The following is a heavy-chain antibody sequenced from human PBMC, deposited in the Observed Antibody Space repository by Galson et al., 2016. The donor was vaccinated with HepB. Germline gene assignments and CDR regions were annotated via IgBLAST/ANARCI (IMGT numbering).Heavy chain of an antibody. CDR3: TRRAGAADAFDF. CDR2: IRSKAYGATT. Sequence: SLRLSCATSGFTFGDYAMSWVRQPTGKGLEWVGFIRSKAYGATTEYAASVKGRISISRDDSRGIAYLEMNSLKPEDTAVYYCTRRAGAADAFDFWGQGTLVTVSS. J-gene: IGHJ3*01. V-gene: IGHV3-49*04. CDR1: GFTFGDYA. D-gene: IGHD6-19*01.